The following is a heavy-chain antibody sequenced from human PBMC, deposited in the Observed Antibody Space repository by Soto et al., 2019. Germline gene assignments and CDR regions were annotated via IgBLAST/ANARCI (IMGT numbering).Heavy chain of an antibody. J-gene: IGHJ3*02. D-gene: IGHD3-3*01. CDR3: ARDLDFAFDI. V-gene: IGHV3-48*01. CDR2: IRDGGSPM. CDR1: GFIFGTSP. Sequence: GGSLRLSCAASGFIFGTSPMNWVRQAPGKGLEWISHIRDGGSPMFYADSVKGRFTISRDNAKNSLYLQMNSLRAEDTAVYYCARDLDFAFDIWGQGTMVTVSS.